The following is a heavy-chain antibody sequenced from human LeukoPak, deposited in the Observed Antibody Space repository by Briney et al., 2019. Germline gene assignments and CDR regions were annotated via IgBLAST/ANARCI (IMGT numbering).Heavy chain of an antibody. V-gene: IGHV4-59*11. D-gene: IGHD5-12*01. CDR3: KTDLNSGYDLLLGYYYYMDV. CDR1: GGSISSHY. J-gene: IGHJ6*03. Sequence: SETLSLTCNVSGGSISSHYWSWIRQPPGKGLEWIGYIYFLGSTNYNPSLKSRVTISVDMSKNQFSLKLSSVTAADTAVYYCKTDLNSGYDLLLGYYYYMDVWGKGTTVTVSS. CDR2: IYFLGST.